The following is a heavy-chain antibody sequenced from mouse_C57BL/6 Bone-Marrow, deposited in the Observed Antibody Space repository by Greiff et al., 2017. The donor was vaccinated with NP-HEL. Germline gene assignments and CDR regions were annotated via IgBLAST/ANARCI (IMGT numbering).Heavy chain of an antibody. CDR2: IDPENGDT. Sequence: EVQLVESGAELVRPGASVKLSCTASGFNIKDDYMHWVKQRPEQGLEWIGWIDPENGDTEYASKFQGKATITADTSSNTAYLQLSSLTSEDTAVYYCTTRGLWKGYWGQGTTLTVSS. CDR3: TTRGLWKGY. J-gene: IGHJ2*01. D-gene: IGHD1-1*02. CDR1: GFNIKDDY. V-gene: IGHV14-4*01.